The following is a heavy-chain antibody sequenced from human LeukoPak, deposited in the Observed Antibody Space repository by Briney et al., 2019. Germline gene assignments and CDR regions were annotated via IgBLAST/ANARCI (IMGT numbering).Heavy chain of an antibody. V-gene: IGHV3-48*03. CDR1: GLTVSSIA. D-gene: IGHD1-1*01. J-gene: IGHJ4*02. Sequence: GGSLRLSCAASGLTVSSIAMTWVRQAPGKGLEWVSYISGGGSTIYYADSVKGRFSISRDSAKNSLYLEVNSLRAEDTAVYYCARGYNYGSQFDYWGQGTLVTVSS. CDR3: ARGYNYGSQFDY. CDR2: ISGGGSTI.